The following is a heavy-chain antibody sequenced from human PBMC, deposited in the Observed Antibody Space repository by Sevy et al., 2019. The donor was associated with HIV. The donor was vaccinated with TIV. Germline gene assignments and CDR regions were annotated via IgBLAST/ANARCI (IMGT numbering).Heavy chain of an antibody. Sequence: GGSLRLSCTASGFTFSSYEMNWVRQAPGKGLEWVSYITNSGSSIYYSDSVRGRFTVSRDNDKNSLYLQMKSLRAEDTAVYYCARDLPPSATTVAHFDYWGRGTLVTVSS. D-gene: IGHD4-17*01. CDR3: ARDLPPSATTVAHFDY. CDR1: GFTFSSYE. CDR2: ITNSGSSI. J-gene: IGHJ4*02. V-gene: IGHV3-48*03.